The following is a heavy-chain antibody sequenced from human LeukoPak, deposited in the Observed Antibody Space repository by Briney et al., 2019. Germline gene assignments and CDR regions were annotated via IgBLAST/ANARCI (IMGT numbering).Heavy chain of an antibody. J-gene: IGHJ5*02. V-gene: IGHV1-8*01. CDR1: GYTFTDYD. Sequence: ASVKVSCKTSGYTFTDYDVNWVRQAPGQGLEWMGYIHPRNGYSESAQRFQGRLSMTRDVSTDTAYMELSTLTSDDTAVYYCARVTSGMRYNWFDPWGQGTLIIVSS. D-gene: IGHD2-2*01. CDR2: IHPRNGYS. CDR3: ARVTSGMRYNWFDP.